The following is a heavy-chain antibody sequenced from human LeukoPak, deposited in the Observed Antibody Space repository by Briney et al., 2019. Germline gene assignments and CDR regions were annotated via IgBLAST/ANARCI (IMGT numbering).Heavy chain of an antibody. J-gene: IGHJ4*02. CDR3: ARDGGYSGYDADC. CDR1: GFTFSTYS. V-gene: IGHV3-48*01. D-gene: IGHD5-12*01. CDR2: ISDSSAM. Sequence: GGSLRLSCAASGFTFSTYSMKWVRQAPGKGLEWVSYISDSSAMYYADSVRGRFTISRENDKNSLFLQMNSLRAEDAAVYYCARDGGYSGYDADCWGQGTLVTVSS.